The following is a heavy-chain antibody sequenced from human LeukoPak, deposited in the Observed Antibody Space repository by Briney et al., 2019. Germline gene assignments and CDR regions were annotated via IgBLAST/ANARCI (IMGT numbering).Heavy chain of an antibody. Sequence: SETLSLTCTVSGGSISSGGYYWSWIRQHPGKGLEWIGYIYYSGSTYYNPSLKSRVTISVDTSKNQFSLKLSSVTAADTAVYYCARLVEMAYFDYWGQGTLVTVSS. V-gene: IGHV4-31*03. CDR2: IYYSGST. D-gene: IGHD5-24*01. J-gene: IGHJ4*02. CDR1: GGSISSGGYY. CDR3: ARLVEMAYFDY.